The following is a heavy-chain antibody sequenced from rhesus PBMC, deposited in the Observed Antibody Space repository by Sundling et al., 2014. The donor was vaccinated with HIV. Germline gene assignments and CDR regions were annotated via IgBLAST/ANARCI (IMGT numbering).Heavy chain of an antibody. Sequence: EVQLVESGGGVVQPGGSLRLSCAVSGFTFDDYAMHWVRQAPGKGLEWVSGISWDGDSTYYADSVKGRFTISRDNAKNSLYLQMDSLRAEDTALYYCARENVVLEYLDSWGQGVVVTVSS. CDR2: ISWDGDST. V-gene: IGHV3-67*01. D-gene: IGHD2-27*01. CDR1: GFTFDDYA. CDR3: ARENVVLEYLDS. J-gene: IGHJ6*01.